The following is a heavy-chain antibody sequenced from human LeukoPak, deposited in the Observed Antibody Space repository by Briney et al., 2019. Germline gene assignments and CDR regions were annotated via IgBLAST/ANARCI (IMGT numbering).Heavy chain of an antibody. V-gene: IGHV3-30-3*01. J-gene: IGHJ4*02. D-gene: IGHD2-2*03. CDR1: GFTFSSYA. CDR3: ARDLGNGYCSSASCQGGDY. Sequence: GGSLRLSCAASGFTFSSYAMYWVRQAPGKGLEWVAFMSYDGSDKYYADSMKGRFTISRDNSKNTLYLQMNSLRAEDTAVYYCARDLGNGYCSSASCQGGDYWGQGTLVTVSS. CDR2: MSYDGSDK.